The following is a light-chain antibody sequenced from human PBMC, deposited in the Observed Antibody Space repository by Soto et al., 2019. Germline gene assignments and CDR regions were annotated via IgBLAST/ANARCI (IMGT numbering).Light chain of an antibody. J-gene: IGLJ3*02. CDR3: QTWGTGIQV. V-gene: IGLV4-69*01. CDR2: LNNDGSH. CDR1: SGHSTYA. Sequence: QLVLTQSPSASASLGASVKLTCTLSSGHSTYAIAWHQQQPEKGPRYLMKLNNDGSHTKGDGIPDRFSGSSSGAERYLTISSVQSEDEADYYCQTWGTGIQVFGGGTKVTVL.